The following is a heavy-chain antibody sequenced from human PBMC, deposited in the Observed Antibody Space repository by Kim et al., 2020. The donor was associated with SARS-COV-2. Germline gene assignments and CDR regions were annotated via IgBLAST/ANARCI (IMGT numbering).Heavy chain of an antibody. CDR3: ARIGGSSTPLSAFDI. D-gene: IGHD6-6*01. Sequence: SETLSLTCTVSGGSISDYYWIWIRQPPGKGLEWIGSLYNSGSSNFNPSLKSRVTISVDTSRNRFSLKLTSATPADTAMYYCARIGGSSTPLSAFDIWGQG. CDR1: GGSISDYY. CDR2: LYNSGSS. J-gene: IGHJ3*02. V-gene: IGHV4-59*01.